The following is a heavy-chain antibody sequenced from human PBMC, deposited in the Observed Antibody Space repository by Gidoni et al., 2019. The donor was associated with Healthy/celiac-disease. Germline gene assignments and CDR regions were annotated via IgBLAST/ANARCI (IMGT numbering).Heavy chain of an antibody. CDR1: GFTFSSYD. V-gene: IGHV3-13*05. CDR3: ARGRHAYYYDSSGTPFDY. CDR2: IGTAGDP. D-gene: IGHD3-22*01. Sequence: EVQLVESGGGLVQPGGSLRLSCAASGFTFSSYDMHWVRQATGKGLEWVSAIGTAGDPYYPGSVKGRFTISRENAKNSLYLQMNSLRAGDTAVYYCARGRHAYYYDSSGTPFDYWGQGTLVTVSS. J-gene: IGHJ4*02.